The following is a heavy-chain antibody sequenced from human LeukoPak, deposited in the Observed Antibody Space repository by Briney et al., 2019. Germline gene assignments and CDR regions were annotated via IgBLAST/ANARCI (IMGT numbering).Heavy chain of an antibody. V-gene: IGHV1-8*03. Sequence: GASVKVSCKASGYTFTSYDINWVRQATGQGLEWMGWMKPNSGNTGYAQKFQGRVTITRNTSISTAYMELSSLRSEDTAVYYCARGPIRTTVTTAYYFDYWGQGTLVTVSS. CDR1: GYTFTSYD. CDR3: ARGPIRTTVTTAYYFDY. CDR2: MKPNSGNT. D-gene: IGHD4-11*01. J-gene: IGHJ4*02.